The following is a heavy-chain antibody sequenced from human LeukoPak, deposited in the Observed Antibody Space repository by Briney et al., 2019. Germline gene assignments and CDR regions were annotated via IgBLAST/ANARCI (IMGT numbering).Heavy chain of an antibody. CDR2: IIPIFGTA. V-gene: IGHV1-69*06. J-gene: IGHJ5*02. Sequence: ASVTVSCKASGGTFSNYAISWVRQAPGQGLEWMGGIIPIFGTANYAQKFRGRVTITADKSTRTAYMELSSLRSEDTAVYYCARGMGVLVPAATWFDPWGQGTLVTVSS. CDR3: ARGMGVLVPAATWFDP. D-gene: IGHD2-2*01. CDR1: GGTFSNYA.